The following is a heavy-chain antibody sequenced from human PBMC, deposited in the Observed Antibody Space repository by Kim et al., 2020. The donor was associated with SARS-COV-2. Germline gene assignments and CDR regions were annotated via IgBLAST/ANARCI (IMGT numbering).Heavy chain of an antibody. V-gene: IGHV1-69*04. Sequence: SVKVSCKASGGTFSSYAISWVRQAPGQGLEWMGRIIPILGIANYAQKFQGRVTITADKSTSTAYMELSSLRSEDTAVYYCARGSLTWVRGVTLYYYYGMDVWGQGTTVTVSS. CDR1: GGTFSSYA. D-gene: IGHD3-10*01. CDR3: ARGSLTWVRGVTLYYYYGMDV. J-gene: IGHJ6*02. CDR2: IIPILGIA.